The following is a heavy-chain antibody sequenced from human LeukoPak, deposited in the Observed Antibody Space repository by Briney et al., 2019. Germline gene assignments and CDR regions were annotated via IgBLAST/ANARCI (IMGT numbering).Heavy chain of an antibody. Sequence: PTGGSLRLSCAASGFTFSSYAMSWVRQAPGKGLEWVSTISGSGGSTYYADSVKGRFTISRDNSKNTLALQMSSLRAEDTAVYYCAKDRPGVVVVAAKGDYWGQGTLVTVSS. CDR1: GFTFSSYA. V-gene: IGHV3-23*01. CDR2: ISGSGGST. CDR3: AKDRPGVVVVAAKGDY. J-gene: IGHJ4*02. D-gene: IGHD2-15*01.